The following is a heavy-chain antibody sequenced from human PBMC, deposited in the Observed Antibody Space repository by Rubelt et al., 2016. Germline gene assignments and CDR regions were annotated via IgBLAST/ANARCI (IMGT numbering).Heavy chain of an antibody. CDR2: IYFRGTT. Sequence: QVRLQESGPELVKPSETLSLTCDVSDTPINRGYYWGWIRQPPGKGLAWIGSIYFRGTTYYNPSLKSRVIISVDTSKSQFSLKLTSVAEADTARYYCAGRVDGDCTTTSCCIDYWGQGVLATVSS. CDR1: DTPINRGYY. D-gene: IGHD2-2*01. J-gene: IGHJ4*02. V-gene: IGHV4-38-2*01. CDR3: AGRVDGDCTTTSCCIDY.